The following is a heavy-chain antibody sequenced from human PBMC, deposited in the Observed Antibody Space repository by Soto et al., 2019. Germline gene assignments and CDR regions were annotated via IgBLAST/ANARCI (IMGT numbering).Heavy chain of an antibody. V-gene: IGHV4-30-2*01. Sequence: QLQLQESGSGLVRPSQTLSLTCAVSGGSISSGGYSWNWIRQPPGKGLEWIGYIYHSGSTLYNPSLKSRVTNTIDNSKNQFSPKLSSVPAADTAVYYCARDQLEGNWFDPWGQGTLVTVSS. CDR2: IYHSGST. CDR1: GGSISSGGYS. D-gene: IGHD1-1*01. CDR3: ARDQLEGNWFDP. J-gene: IGHJ5*02.